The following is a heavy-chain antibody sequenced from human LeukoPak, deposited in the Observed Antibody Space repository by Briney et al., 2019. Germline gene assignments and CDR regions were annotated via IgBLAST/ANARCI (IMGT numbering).Heavy chain of an antibody. CDR3: ARGQQLVV. CDR1: GGSFSGYY. J-gene: IGHJ4*02. V-gene: IGHV4-34*01. Sequence: SETLSLTCAVYGGSFSGYYWSWIRQPPGKGLEWIGEINHSGSTNYNPSLTSRVTISVDTSKNHFSLKLSSVTAADTAVYYCARGQQLVVWGQGTLVTVSS. D-gene: IGHD6-13*01. CDR2: INHSGST.